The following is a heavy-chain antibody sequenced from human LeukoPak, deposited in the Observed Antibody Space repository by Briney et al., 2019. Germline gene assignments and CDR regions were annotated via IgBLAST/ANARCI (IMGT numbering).Heavy chain of an antibody. CDR2: IYPGDSDT. Sequence: GESLKISCKGSGYSFTSYWIGWVRQMPGKGLEWMGIIYPGDSDTRYSPSFQGQVTISADKSISTAYLQWSSLKASDTAMYYCARRGAYCGGDCYSGWFGPWGQGTLVTVSS. V-gene: IGHV5-51*01. CDR1: GYSFTSYW. J-gene: IGHJ5*02. CDR3: ARRGAYCGGDCYSGWFGP. D-gene: IGHD2-21*02.